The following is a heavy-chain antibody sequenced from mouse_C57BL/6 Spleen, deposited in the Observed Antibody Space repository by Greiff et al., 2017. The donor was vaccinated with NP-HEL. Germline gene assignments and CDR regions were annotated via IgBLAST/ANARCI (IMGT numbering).Heavy chain of an antibody. CDR3: ARAPDYDGSSYLYWYFDV. CDR1: GYSITSDY. CDR2: ISYSGST. D-gene: IGHD1-1*01. J-gene: IGHJ1*03. V-gene: IGHV3-8*01. Sequence: ESGPGLAKPSQTLSLTCSVTGYSITSDYWNWIRKFPGNKLEYMGYISYSGSTYYNPSLKSRISITRDTSKNQYYLKLNSVTTEDTATYYGARAPDYDGSSYLYWYFDVWGTGTTVTVSS.